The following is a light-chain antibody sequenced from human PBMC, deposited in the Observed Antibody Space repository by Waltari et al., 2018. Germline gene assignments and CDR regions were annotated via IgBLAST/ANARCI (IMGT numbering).Light chain of an antibody. Sequence: QSALTQPASVSGSPGPPLTISCTGTSSDFWDYNLVSLYQQHAGQVPKLIIYEVNKRPSGFSTRFSGSRSGNTASLTISGLQAEDEATYFCCSYAGTTSWLFGGGTKVTVL. V-gene: IGLV2-23*02. CDR2: EVN. J-gene: IGLJ3*02. CDR1: SSDFWDYNL. CDR3: CSYAGTTSWL.